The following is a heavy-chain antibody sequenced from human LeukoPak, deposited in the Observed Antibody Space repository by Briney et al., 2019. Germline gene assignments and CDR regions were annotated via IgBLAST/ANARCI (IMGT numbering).Heavy chain of an antibody. CDR1: GFTFSSHW. CDR2: INSDGSSI. J-gene: IGHJ4*02. D-gene: IGHD1-20*01. CDR3: ARGTNWSPLDFDY. V-gene: IGHV3-74*01. Sequence: GGSLRLSCAASGFTFSSHWMHWVRQAPGKGLVWVSRINSDGSSISYADSVKGRFTISRDNAKNTLYLQMNSLRAEDTAVYYCARGTNWSPLDFDYWGQGTLVTVSS.